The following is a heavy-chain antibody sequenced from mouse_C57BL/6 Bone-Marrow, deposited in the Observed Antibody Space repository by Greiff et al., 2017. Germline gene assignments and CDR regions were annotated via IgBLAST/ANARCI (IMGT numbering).Heavy chain of an antibody. V-gene: IGHV3-6*01. CDR2: ISYDGSN. CDR1: GYSITSGYY. Sequence: EVKLQESGPGLVKPSQSLSPTCSVTGYSITSGYYWNWIRQFPGTKLEWMGYISYDGSNNYNPSLTNRISITRDTSKNQFFLKLNSVTTEDTATIYCAVTKGYFDVWGTGTTVTVS. D-gene: IGHD2-1*01. CDR3: AVTKGYFDV. J-gene: IGHJ1*03.